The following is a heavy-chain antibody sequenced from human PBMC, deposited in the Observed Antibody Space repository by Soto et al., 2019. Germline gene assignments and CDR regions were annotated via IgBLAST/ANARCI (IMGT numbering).Heavy chain of an antibody. CDR2: ISAYNGNT. J-gene: IGHJ4*02. CDR1: GYTFTSYG. CDR3: ARVQSGYDFAY. Sequence: QVQLVQSGAEVKKPGASVKVSCKASGYTFTSYGINWVRQAPGQGLEWMGWISAYNGNTHYAQKLQGRVTMTTDTSTSIAYRELRSLRSDDTAVYYCARVQSGYDFAYWGQGTLVTVSS. V-gene: IGHV1-18*01. D-gene: IGHD5-12*01.